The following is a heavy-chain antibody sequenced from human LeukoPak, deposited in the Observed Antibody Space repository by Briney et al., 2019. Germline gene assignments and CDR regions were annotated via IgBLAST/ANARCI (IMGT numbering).Heavy chain of an antibody. Sequence: TSETLSLTCTVSGGSISSYYWSWIRQPPGKGLEWIGYIYYSGSTNYNPSLKSRVTISVDTSKNQFSLKLSSVTAADTAVYYCARELEGGYSYGYYFDYWGQGTLVTVSS. V-gene: IGHV4-59*12. CDR3: ARELEGGYSYGYYFDY. D-gene: IGHD5-18*01. J-gene: IGHJ4*02. CDR1: GGSISSYY. CDR2: IYYSGST.